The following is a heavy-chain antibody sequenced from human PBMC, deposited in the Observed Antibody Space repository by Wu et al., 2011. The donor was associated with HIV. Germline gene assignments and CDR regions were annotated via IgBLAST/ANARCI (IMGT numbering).Heavy chain of an antibody. V-gene: IGHV1-69*14. D-gene: IGHD3-3*01. CDR2: IIPNSGTT. Sequence: QVLLVQSGAEVKTPGSSVKVSCKASGDSLTKYAFSWVRQAPGQGLEWMGGIIPNSGTTNYARKFQGRVTVSADRSTTTVHMELSSLRSEDTAVYYCARGSYDFWSGYSVEGSRFDYWGQGTLVTVSS. CDR1: GDSLTKYA. CDR3: ARGSYDFWSGYSVEGSRFDY. J-gene: IGHJ4*02.